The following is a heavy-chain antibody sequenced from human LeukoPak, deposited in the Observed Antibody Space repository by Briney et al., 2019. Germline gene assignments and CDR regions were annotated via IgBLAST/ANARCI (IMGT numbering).Heavy chain of an antibody. Sequence: PSETLSLTCTVSGGSINSYYWSWIRQSPGKGLEWIGYIYTSGSTNYNPSLKSRVTISVDTSKNQFSLKLSSVTAADTAVYYCARRGNYNWFDPWGQGTLDTVSS. CDR2: IYTSGST. J-gene: IGHJ5*02. D-gene: IGHD4-23*01. CDR1: GGSINSYY. CDR3: ARRGNYNWFDP. V-gene: IGHV4-4*09.